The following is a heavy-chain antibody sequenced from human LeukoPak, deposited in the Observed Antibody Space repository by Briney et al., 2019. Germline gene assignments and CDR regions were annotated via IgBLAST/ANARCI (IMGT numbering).Heavy chain of an antibody. V-gene: IGHV3-53*01. D-gene: IGHD3-10*01. CDR1: GFTVSSNY. CDR3: ARGGDDLWVGELPPPPIFDY. J-gene: IGHJ4*02. Sequence: PGGSLRLSCAASGFTVSSNYMSWVRQAPGKGLEWVSVIYSGGSTYYADSVKGRFTISRDNSKNTLYLQMNSLRAEDTAVYYCARGGDDLWVGELPPPPIFDYWGQGTLVTVSS. CDR2: IYSGGST.